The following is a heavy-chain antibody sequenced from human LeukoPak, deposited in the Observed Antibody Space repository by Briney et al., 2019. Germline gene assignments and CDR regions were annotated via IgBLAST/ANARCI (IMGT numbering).Heavy chain of an antibody. CDR3: ARNWNNYFDY. CDR2: IRYDGSNK. J-gene: IGHJ4*02. D-gene: IGHD1/OR15-1a*01. CDR1: GFTFSSYG. V-gene: IGHV3-30*02. Sequence: PGGSLRLSCAASGFTFSSYGMHWVRQAPGKGLEWVAFIRYDGSNKYYADSVKGRFTISRDNSKNTLYLQMNSLRVEDTAVYYCARNWNNYFDYWGQGTLVTVSA.